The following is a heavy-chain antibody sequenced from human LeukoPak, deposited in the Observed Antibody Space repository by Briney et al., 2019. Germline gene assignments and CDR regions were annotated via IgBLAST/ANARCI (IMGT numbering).Heavy chain of an antibody. V-gene: IGHV4-31*03. CDR2: IYYSGST. Sequence: SETLSLTCTVSGGSISSGGYYWSWIRQHPGKGLEWIGYIYYSGSTYYNPSLKSRVTISVDTSKNQFSLKLSSVTAADTAVYYCARRSIMITFGGVIARLDAFDIWGQGTMVTVSS. J-gene: IGHJ3*02. CDR1: GGSISSGGYY. D-gene: IGHD3-16*02. CDR3: ARRSIMITFGGVIARLDAFDI.